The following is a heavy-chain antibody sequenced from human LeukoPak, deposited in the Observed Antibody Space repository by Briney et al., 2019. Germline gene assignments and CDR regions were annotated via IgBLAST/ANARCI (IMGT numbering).Heavy chain of an antibody. CDR3: ARGGYYYYMDV. V-gene: IGHV3-48*04. J-gene: IGHJ6*03. Sequence: PGGSLRLSCAASGFTFSSYAMHWVRQAPGKGLEWVSYISSSGSTIYYADSVKGRFTISRDNAKNSLYLQMNSLRAEDTAVYYCARGGYYYYMDVWGKGTTVTISS. CDR1: GFTFSSYA. CDR2: ISSSGSTI.